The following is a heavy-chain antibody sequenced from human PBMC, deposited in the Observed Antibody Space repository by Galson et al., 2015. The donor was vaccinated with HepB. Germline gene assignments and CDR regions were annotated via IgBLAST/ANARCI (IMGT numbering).Heavy chain of an antibody. J-gene: IGHJ5*02. D-gene: IGHD3-3*01. Sequence: SLRLSCAASGFSFSNSWMSWVRQAPGKGLEWVANIRQAESEEYYVDSVKGRFTISRDNAKNSLYLQMNSLRVEDTAVYYCARGSGRFSWFDPWGQGTLVTVSS. CDR3: ARGSGRFSWFDP. V-gene: IGHV3-7*01. CDR2: IRQAESEE. CDR1: GFSFSNSW.